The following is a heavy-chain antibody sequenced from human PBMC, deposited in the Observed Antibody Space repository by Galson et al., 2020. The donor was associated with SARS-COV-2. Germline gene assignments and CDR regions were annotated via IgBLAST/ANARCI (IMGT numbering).Heavy chain of an antibody. V-gene: IGHV4-34*01. D-gene: IGHD1-26*01. CDR3: ARDGGSHVGGAYYYYMDV. Sequence: SETLSLTCAVYGGSFSDHYWGWIRQSPGKGLEWIAEINHSGRTNYNPSLESRVSISVDRSKKQFSLRLTSVTAADTGLYYCARDGGSHVGGAYYYYMDVLCMGTPVTVAS. J-gene: IGHJ6*03. CDR1: GGSFSDHY. CDR2: INHSGRT.